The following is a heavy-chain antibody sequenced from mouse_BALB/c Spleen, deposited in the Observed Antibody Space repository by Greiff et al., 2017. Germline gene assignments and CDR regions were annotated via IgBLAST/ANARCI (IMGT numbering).Heavy chain of an antibody. CDR2: ISSGSSTI. Sequence: DVQLVESGGGLVQPGGSRKLSCAASGFTFSSFGLHWVRQAPEKGLEWVAYISSGSSTIYYADTVKGRFTISRDNPKNTLFLQMTSLRSEDTAMYYCARGGDYYGTSGYAMDYWGQGTSVTVSS. V-gene: IGHV5-17*02. CDR1: GFTFSSFG. J-gene: IGHJ4*01. CDR3: ARGGDYYGTSGYAMDY. D-gene: IGHD1-1*01.